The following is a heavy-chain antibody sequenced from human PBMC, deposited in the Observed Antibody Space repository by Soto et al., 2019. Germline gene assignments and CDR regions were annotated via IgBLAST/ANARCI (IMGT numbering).Heavy chain of an antibody. J-gene: IGHJ3*02. CDR1: GGSISSGGYY. CDR2: IYYSGSA. D-gene: IGHD6-13*01. Sequence: SETLSLTCTVSGGSISSGGYYWSWIRQHPGKGLEWIGYIYYSGSAYYNPSLKSRVAISVDTSKNQFSLKLSSVTAADTAVFYCARDTLAARAFDIWGQGTMVTVSS. CDR3: ARDTLAARAFDI. V-gene: IGHV4-31*03.